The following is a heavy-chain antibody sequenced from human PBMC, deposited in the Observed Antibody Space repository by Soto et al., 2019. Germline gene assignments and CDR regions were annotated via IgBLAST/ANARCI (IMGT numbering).Heavy chain of an antibody. CDR1: GGTFSSYA. J-gene: IGHJ6*02. CDR2: IIPIFATA. Sequence: QVQLVQSGAEVKKPGSSVKVSCKASGGTFSSYAISWVRQAPGQGLEWMGGIIPIFATANYAQKFQGRVTITADESTSTDDLELSSLRSEDTVVYYCARLYCSGGSCYPPPGDHYYYYCYGMDVWGQGTTVTVSS. D-gene: IGHD2-15*01. CDR3: ARLYCSGGSCYPPPGDHYYYYCYGMDV. V-gene: IGHV1-69*01.